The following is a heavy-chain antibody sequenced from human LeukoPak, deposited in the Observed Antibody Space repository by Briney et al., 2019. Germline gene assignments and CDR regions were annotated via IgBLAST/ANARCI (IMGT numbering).Heavy chain of an antibody. D-gene: IGHD1-26*01. CDR3: TTARYSGSYYWSGDAFDI. CDR1: GFTFSSYA. Sequence: GGSLRLSCAASGFTFSSYAMHWVRQAPGKGLEWVAVISYDGSNKYYADSVKGRFTISRDDSKNTLYLQMNSLKTEDTAVYYCTTARYSGSYYWSGDAFDIWGQGTMVTVSS. CDR2: ISYDGSNK. V-gene: IGHV3-30-3*01. J-gene: IGHJ3*02.